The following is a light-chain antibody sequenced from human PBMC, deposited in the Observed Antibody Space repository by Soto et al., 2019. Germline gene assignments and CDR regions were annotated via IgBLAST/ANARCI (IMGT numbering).Light chain of an antibody. V-gene: IGKV3-15*01. CDR2: GAS. Sequence: EIVMTQSPATLSVSPGERATLSCRASQSIRGNLAWYQQKPGQAPRLLIYGASTRATDIPARFSGSGFGTEFTLTISSLQSEDFAVYYCHHFSNWPPMYTVGQGTKLEIK. CDR3: HHFSNWPPMYT. J-gene: IGKJ2*01. CDR1: QSIRGN.